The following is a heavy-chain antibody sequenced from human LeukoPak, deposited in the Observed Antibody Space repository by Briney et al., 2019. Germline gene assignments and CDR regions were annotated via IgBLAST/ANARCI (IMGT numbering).Heavy chain of an antibody. D-gene: IGHD6-13*01. CDR1: GYSSTSYW. V-gene: IGHV5-51*01. Sequence: ASVKISCKGSGYSSTSYWIGWVRQMPGKGLEWMGIMYPGDSDTRYSPSFQGQVTVSADKSISTAYLQWSSLKASDTAMYYCARQGYSSSLDPWGQGTLVTVSS. J-gene: IGHJ5*02. CDR3: ARQGYSSSLDP. CDR2: MYPGDSDT.